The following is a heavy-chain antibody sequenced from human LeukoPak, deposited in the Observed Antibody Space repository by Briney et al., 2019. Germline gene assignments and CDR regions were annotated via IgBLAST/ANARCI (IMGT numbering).Heavy chain of an antibody. CDR2: IYYSGST. D-gene: IGHD2-15*01. J-gene: IGHJ3*02. Sequence: PSETLSLTCTVSGGSISSSSYYWGWIRQPPGKGLEWIGSIYYSGSTYYNPSLKSRVTISVDTSKNQFSLKLSSVTAAGTAVYYCAVYCSGGSCYRFGAFDIWGQGTMVTVSS. V-gene: IGHV4-39*01. CDR3: AVYCSGGSCYRFGAFDI. CDR1: GGSISSSSYY.